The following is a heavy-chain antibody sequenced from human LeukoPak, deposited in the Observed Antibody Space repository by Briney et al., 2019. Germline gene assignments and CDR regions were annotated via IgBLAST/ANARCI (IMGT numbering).Heavy chain of an antibody. CDR2: INHSGST. J-gene: IGHJ6*03. CDR3: ARSALRHTVTIDYYMDV. CDR1: GGSFSGYY. V-gene: IGHV4-34*01. D-gene: IGHD4-17*01. Sequence: KTSETLSLTCAVYGGSFSGYYWSWIRQPPGKGLEWIGEINHSGSTNYNPSLKRRGTISGDTSNKQFSLKLSSATAADTAVYYCARSALRHTVTIDYYMDVWGKGTTVTVSS.